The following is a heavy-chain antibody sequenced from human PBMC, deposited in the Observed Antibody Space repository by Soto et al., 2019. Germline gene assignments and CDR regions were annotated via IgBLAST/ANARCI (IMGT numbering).Heavy chain of an antibody. CDR1: GYKFFGFH. D-gene: IGHD1-26*01. CDR2: ITPGNGDT. J-gene: IGHJ4*02. CDR3: ARERIAGPFDN. Sequence: GASGKVSCKTSGYKFFGFHIHCVRQAPGQGLEWMGGITPGNGDTNYAQPFQGRVTLTRDTSIDTAYMDLSGLKSDDTAVYYCARERIAGPFDNWGQGTLVTVSS. V-gene: IGHV1-2*02.